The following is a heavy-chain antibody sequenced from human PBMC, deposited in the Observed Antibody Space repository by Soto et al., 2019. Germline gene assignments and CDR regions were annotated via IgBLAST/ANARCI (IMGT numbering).Heavy chain of an antibody. D-gene: IGHD6-13*01. J-gene: IGHJ6*03. Sequence: GRYLRLSCAASGFAFSTYAMTCVRQAQGKGLEWVSGISGSGGSSYYADSVKGRFTISSDNSKNTLVRQMNGLRAEDTAVYYCAKVTQRAVAGRYEYYKYSMVLWGQGTMLTVSS. CDR2: ISGSGGSS. CDR1: GFAFSTYA. CDR3: AKVTQRAVAGRYEYYKYSMVL. V-gene: IGHV3-23*01.